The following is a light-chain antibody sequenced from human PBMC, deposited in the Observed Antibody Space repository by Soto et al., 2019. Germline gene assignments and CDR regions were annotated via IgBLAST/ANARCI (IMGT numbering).Light chain of an antibody. Sequence: QSVLTQPPSASGTPGQTIAISCSGGSSNIGSHTVNWYQQLPGTAPRLLIYSNTQRPSGVPDRFSGSKSGTSASLAITGLQSEYEGDYYCAAWDDSLSGVVFGGGTKVTVL. J-gene: IGLJ2*01. CDR2: SNT. V-gene: IGLV1-44*01. CDR3: AAWDDSLSGVV. CDR1: SSNIGSHT.